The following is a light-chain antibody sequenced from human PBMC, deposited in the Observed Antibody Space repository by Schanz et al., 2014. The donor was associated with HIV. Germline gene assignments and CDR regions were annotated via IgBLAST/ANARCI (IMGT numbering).Light chain of an antibody. Sequence: EIVLTQSPGTLSLSPGERATLSCRASQSVSSSYLAWYQQKPGQAPRLLIYSASRRANGIPDRFSGSGSGTDFTLTISRLEPEDFAVYYCQQYGSSPWTFGQGTRVDVK. CDR2: SAS. CDR1: QSVSSSY. J-gene: IGKJ1*01. CDR3: QQYGSSPWT. V-gene: IGKV3-20*01.